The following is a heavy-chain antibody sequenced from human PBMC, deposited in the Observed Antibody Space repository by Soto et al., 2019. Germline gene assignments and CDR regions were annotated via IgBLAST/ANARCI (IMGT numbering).Heavy chain of an antibody. CDR3: AREMPSTAAAYFYYGLNV. CDR1: GGAFNNYA. V-gene: IGHV1-69*18. Sequence: QVQLVQSGAEVKRPGSSVKVSCKASGGAFNNYAIYWVRQAPGQGLEGLGTIVPVFPSVYYAPRFQGRLTISADGSTDTVYMMLTSLKSEDTAGYYCAREMPSTAAAYFYYGLNVWGQGTSVTVSS. D-gene: IGHD6-13*01. J-gene: IGHJ6*02. CDR2: IVPVFPSV.